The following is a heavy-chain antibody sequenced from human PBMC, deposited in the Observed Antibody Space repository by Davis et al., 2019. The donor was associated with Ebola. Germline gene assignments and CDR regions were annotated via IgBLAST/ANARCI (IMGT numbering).Heavy chain of an antibody. Sequence: GESLKISCKGSGYSFSNYWVGWARQMPGKGLEWMGIIYPGDSDTRYSPSFQGQVTISADKSISTAYLQWSSLEASATALYYCARGYWHFDLWGRGTLVTVSS. CDR2: IYPGDSDT. V-gene: IGHV5-51*01. CDR1: GYSFSNYW. CDR3: ARGYWHFDL. J-gene: IGHJ2*01.